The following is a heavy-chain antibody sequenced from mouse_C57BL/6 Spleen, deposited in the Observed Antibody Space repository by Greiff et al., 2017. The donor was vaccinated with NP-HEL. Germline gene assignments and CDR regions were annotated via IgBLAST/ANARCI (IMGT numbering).Heavy chain of an antibody. CDR1: GFTFSSYA. V-gene: IGHV5-4*03. J-gene: IGHJ1*03. CDR2: ISDGSSYT. Sequence: VKLLESGGGLVKPGGSLKLSCAASGFTFSSYAMSWVRQTPEKRLEWVATISDGSSYTYYPDNVKGRFTIARDNAKNNLYLQMSHLKSEDTAMYYCARGRPGYWYFDVWGTGTTVTVSS. CDR3: ARGRPGYWYFDV.